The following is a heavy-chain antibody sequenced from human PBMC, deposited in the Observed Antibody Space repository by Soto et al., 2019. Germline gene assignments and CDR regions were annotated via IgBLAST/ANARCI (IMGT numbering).Heavy chain of an antibody. CDR1: GYSFTIHW. CDR3: ARQTTYYDILTDYYFDY. Sequence: PGESLKISCQGFGYSFTIHWIAWVRQMPGKGLEWMGNIYPGDSDIRYSPSFLGQVTISADKSTNTAYLQWSSLKASDTAMYFCARQTTYYDILTDYYFDYWGQGTLVTVSS. J-gene: IGHJ4*02. V-gene: IGHV5-51*01. CDR2: IYPGDSDI. D-gene: IGHD3-9*01.